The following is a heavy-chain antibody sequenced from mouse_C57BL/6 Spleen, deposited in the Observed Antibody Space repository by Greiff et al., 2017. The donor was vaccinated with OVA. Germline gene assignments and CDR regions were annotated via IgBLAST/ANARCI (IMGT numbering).Heavy chain of an antibody. D-gene: IGHD3-2*02. CDR3: ARDSSVYGFAY. CDR1: GFNFNNTY. J-gene: IGHJ3*01. Sequence: EVHLVEPVAELVRPGASVKLSCTASGFNFNNTYMHWVKQRPEQGLEWIGRIDPANGYTNYDPKFKGKATITVDKSSNTASMQLSSLTSEDTAIYYCARDSSVYGFAYWGQGTLVTVSA. CDR2: IDPANGYT. V-gene: IGHV14-3*01.